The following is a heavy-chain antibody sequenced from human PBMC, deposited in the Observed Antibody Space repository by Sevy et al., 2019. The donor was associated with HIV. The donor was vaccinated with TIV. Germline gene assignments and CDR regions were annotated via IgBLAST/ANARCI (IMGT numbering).Heavy chain of an antibody. D-gene: IGHD3-9*01. CDR2: INPSGGST. Sequence: ASVKVSCKASGYTFTSYYMHWVRQAPGQGLEWMGIINPSGGSTSYAQKFQGRVTMTRDTSTSTIYMELSSLRSEDTAVYYWERDSDNYDILTGYYPFDYWGQGTLVTVSS. V-gene: IGHV1-46*01. CDR3: ERDSDNYDILTGYYPFDY. CDR1: GYTFTSYY. J-gene: IGHJ4*02.